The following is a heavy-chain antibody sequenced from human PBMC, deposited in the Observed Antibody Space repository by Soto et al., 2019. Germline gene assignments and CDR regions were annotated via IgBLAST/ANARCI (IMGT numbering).Heavy chain of an antibody. V-gene: IGHV1-8*02. CDR3: ARVAVAARPRWYNWFDP. CDR1: GYTFSDYD. CDR2: MNPNSGET. D-gene: IGHD2-15*01. Sequence: QEQLVQSGAEVKKPGASVKVSCKTSGYTFSDYDINWVRQATGQGLEWIGWMNPNSGETGYAQKFQGRVTLTRSVSLTTAYLELSRLRSEDTAVYYCARVAVAARPRWYNWFDPWGQGTLVTVSS. J-gene: IGHJ5*02.